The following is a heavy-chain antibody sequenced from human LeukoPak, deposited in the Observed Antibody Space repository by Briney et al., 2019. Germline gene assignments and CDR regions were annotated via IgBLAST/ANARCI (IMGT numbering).Heavy chain of an antibody. D-gene: IGHD5-18*01. CDR2: IYHSGST. CDR1: GGSISSGSYS. J-gene: IGHJ4*02. V-gene: IGHV4-30-2*01. CDR3: ARLKDTAMAFDY. Sequence: SETLSLTCAVSGGSISSGSYSWSWIRQPPGKGLEWIGYIYHSGSTYYNPSLKSRVTISVDRSKNQFSLKLSSVTAADTAVYYCARLKDTAMAFDYWGQGTLVTVSS.